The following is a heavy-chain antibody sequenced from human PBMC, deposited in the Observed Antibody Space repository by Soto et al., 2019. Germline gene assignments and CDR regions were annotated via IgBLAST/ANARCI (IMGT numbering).Heavy chain of an antibody. V-gene: IGHV4-30-4*01. J-gene: IGHJ6*02. Sequence: KPSETLSLTGTVSGGSISSGDYYWSWIRQPPGKGLEWIGYIYYSGSTYYNPSLKSRVTISVDTSKNQFSLKLSSVTAADTAVYYCARLGSPVVPAYYYYYGMDVWGQGTTVTVSS. CDR2: IYYSGST. CDR1: GGSISSGDYY. D-gene: IGHD2-2*01. CDR3: ARLGSPVVPAYYYYYGMDV.